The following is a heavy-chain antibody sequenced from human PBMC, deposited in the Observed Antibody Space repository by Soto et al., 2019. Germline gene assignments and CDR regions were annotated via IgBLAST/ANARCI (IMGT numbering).Heavy chain of an antibody. CDR2: ISTHNGNT. CDR3: AREGILGLFDAYDL. J-gene: IGHJ3*01. V-gene: IGHV1-18*04. Sequence: QDQLVQSGAEVKKPGASVKVSCKASVFTSSGISWVRQAPGQRLEWMGWISTHNGNTIYTQKFQGRVIMTMDTSTTTVYMELRSLRPDDTAVYLCAREGILGLFDAYDLWGQGTMVTVSS. D-gene: IGHD3-3*01. CDR1: VFTSSG.